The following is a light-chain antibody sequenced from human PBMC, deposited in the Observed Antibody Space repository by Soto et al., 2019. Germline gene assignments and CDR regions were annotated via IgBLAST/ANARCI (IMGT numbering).Light chain of an antibody. CDR3: QVWDSTSDHYV. CDR1: NLGSKS. Sequence: SYDLTQPPSVSVAPGQTARITCGGSNLGSKSVHWYQQKPGQAPVLVVYDDSDRPSGIPERFSGSNSGNTATLTISRVEAGDEADYYCQVWDSTSDHYVFGTGTKVNV. V-gene: IGLV3-21*02. J-gene: IGLJ1*01. CDR2: DDS.